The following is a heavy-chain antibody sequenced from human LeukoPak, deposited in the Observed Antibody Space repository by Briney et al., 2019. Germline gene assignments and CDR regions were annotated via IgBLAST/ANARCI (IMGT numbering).Heavy chain of an antibody. D-gene: IGHD2-2*01. CDR2: ISSDVGST. CDR1: GFTFSTYD. V-gene: IGHV3-64*01. Sequence: GGSLRLSCAASGFTFSTYDMHWVRQAPGKGLEYVSSISSDVGSTYYAKSVKGRFTISRDISKNTLYLQMGSLRAEDMAVYYCARGHYCGSTSCYAFDYWGQGTLVTVSS. CDR3: ARGHYCGSTSCYAFDY. J-gene: IGHJ4*02.